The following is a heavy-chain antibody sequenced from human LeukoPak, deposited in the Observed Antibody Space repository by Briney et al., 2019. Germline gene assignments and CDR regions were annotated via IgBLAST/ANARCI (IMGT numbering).Heavy chain of an antibody. CDR1: GFTFSSYA. V-gene: IGHV3-23*01. CDR3: AKDRCDIVLMVYANFDY. D-gene: IGHD2-8*01. CDR2: ISGSGGST. J-gene: IGHJ4*02. Sequence: PGGSLRLSCAASGFTFSSYAMSWVRQAPGKGLEWVSAISGSGGSTYYADSVKGRFTISRDNSKNTLYLQMNSLRAEDTAVYYCAKDRCDIVLMVYANFDYWGQGTLVTVSS.